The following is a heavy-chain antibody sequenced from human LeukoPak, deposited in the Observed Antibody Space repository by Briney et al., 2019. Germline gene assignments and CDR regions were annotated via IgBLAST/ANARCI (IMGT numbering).Heavy chain of an antibody. CDR2: IYYSGST. J-gene: IGHJ5*02. D-gene: IGHD6-13*01. V-gene: IGHV4-59*01. Sequence: SETLSLTCTVSGGSISSYYWSWIRQPPGKGLEWIGYIYYSGSTNYNPSLKGRVTISVDTSKNQFSLKLSSVTAADTAVYYCARSAAAANWFDPWGQGTLVTVSP. CDR1: GGSISSYY. CDR3: ARSAAAANWFDP.